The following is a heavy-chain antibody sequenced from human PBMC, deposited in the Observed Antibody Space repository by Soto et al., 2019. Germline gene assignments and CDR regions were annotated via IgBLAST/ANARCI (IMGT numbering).Heavy chain of an antibody. CDR2: ISGSGGST. D-gene: IGHD1-26*01. J-gene: IGHJ4*02. V-gene: IGHV3-23*01. Sequence: EVQLLESGGGLVQPGGSLRLSCAASGFTFSSYAMSWVRQAPGKGLEWVAAISGSGGSTYYADTVKGRFTISRDNSKNTLYLQMNSLRAEDTAVYYCAKSRSVPQTMEPGVHWGQGTLVTVSS. CDR3: AKSRSVPQTMEPGVH. CDR1: GFTFSSYA.